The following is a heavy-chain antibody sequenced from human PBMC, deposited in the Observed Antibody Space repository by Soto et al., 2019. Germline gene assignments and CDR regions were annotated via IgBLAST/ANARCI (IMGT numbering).Heavy chain of an antibody. D-gene: IGHD6-19*01. Sequence: GGSLRLSCVASGFMFDSYAMNWVRQAPGKGLEWVSYISPGGDRIYYAESLKGRITISRDNTRNSLSLQMNILSDEDTAVYYCTKSADRAGWGVDFWGQGTLVTVSS. CDR1: GFMFDSYA. V-gene: IGHV3-48*02. CDR3: TKSADRAGWGVDF. J-gene: IGHJ4*02. CDR2: ISPGGDRI.